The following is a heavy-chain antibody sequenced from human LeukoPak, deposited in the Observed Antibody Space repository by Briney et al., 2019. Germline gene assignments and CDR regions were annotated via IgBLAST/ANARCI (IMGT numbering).Heavy chain of an antibody. CDR2: IIPIFGTA. Sequence: SVKVSCKASGGTFSSYAISWVRQAPGQRLEWMGGIIPIFGTANSAQKFQGRVTITTDESTSTAYMELSSLRSGDTAVYYCARETPGGITGTTLGYWGQGTLVTVSS. V-gene: IGHV1-69*05. J-gene: IGHJ4*02. CDR1: GGTFSSYA. D-gene: IGHD1-20*01. CDR3: ARETPGGITGTTLGY.